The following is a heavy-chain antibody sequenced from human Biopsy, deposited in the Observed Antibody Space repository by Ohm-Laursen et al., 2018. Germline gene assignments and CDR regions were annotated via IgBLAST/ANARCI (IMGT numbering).Heavy chain of an antibody. J-gene: IGHJ4*02. V-gene: IGHV4-4*07. CDR1: GGSINSYY. Sequence: SDTLSLTCPASGGSINSYYWSWMRQPAGKGLEWIGRLFTSGTTNYSPSLNNRVTMSVDTSKNQFSLRLTSVTAADTAVYYCVRGGSGSFPFDYWGPGTLVTVSS. D-gene: IGHD3-10*01. CDR3: VRGGSGSFPFDY. CDR2: LFTSGTT.